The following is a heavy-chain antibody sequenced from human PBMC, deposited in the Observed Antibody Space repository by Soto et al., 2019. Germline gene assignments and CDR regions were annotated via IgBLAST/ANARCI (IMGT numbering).Heavy chain of an antibody. D-gene: IGHD5-12*01. CDR1: GFTFSSYG. J-gene: IGHJ6*02. Sequence: PGGSLRLSCAASGFTFSSYGMHWVRQAPGKGLEWVAVIWYDGSNKWYADSVKGRFTIPRDNSKNTLYLQMNSLRAEDTAVYSCARDRGYSGYDSPRFYYGMDVWGQGTTVTVSS. V-gene: IGHV3-33*01. CDR2: IWYDGSNK. CDR3: ARDRGYSGYDSPRFYYGMDV.